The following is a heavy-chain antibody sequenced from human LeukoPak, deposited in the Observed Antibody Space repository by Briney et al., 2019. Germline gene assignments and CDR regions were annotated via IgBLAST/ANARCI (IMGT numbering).Heavy chain of an antibody. CDR3: ARDQEYWDGVGATGFDP. CDR1: GGSISSYY. CDR2: IYYSGST. D-gene: IGHD1-26*01. J-gene: IGHJ5*02. V-gene: IGHV4-59*01. Sequence: PSETLSLTCTVSGGSISSYYWSWIRQPPGKGLEWIGYIYYSGSTNYNPSLKSRVTISVDTSKNQFSLKLSSVTAADTAVYYCARDQEYWDGVGATGFDPWGQGTLVTVSS.